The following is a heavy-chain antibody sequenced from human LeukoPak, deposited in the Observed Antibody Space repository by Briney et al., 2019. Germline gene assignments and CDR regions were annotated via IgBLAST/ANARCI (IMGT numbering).Heavy chain of an antibody. CDR2: IYGGGDT. J-gene: IGHJ4*02. Sequence: GGSLRLSCAASGFTVSNDYMSWVRKAPGKGLEWVSVIYGGGDTYYADSVRGRFTISRDNFENTLFLQMDSLRPEDTAVYYCTRLLPSSHHFFDSWGQGTLVTVSS. CDR3: TRLLPSSHHFFDS. CDR1: GFTVSNDY. D-gene: IGHD6-6*01. V-gene: IGHV3-53*01.